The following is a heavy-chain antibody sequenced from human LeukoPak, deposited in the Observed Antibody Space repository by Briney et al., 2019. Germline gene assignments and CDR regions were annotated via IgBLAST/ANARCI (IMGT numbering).Heavy chain of an antibody. V-gene: IGHV4-59*01. D-gene: IGHD6-13*01. Sequence: PSETLSLTCTVSGGSISSYYWSWIRQPPGKGLEWIGYIYYSGSTNYNPSLKSRVTISVDTSKNQFSLKLSSVTAADTAVYYCARARIAAAGTPHYYYYMDVWGKGTTVTVSS. CDR1: GGSISSYY. J-gene: IGHJ6*03. CDR2: IYYSGST. CDR3: ARARIAAAGTPHYYYYMDV.